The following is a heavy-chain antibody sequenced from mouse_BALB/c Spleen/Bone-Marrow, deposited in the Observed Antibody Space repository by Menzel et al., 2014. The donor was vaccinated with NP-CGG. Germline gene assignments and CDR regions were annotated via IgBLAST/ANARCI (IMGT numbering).Heavy chain of an antibody. CDR3: AKVTTGFAY. CDR2: ICPGDGET. V-gene: IGHV1-80*01. CDR1: GYAFSSYW. J-gene: IGHJ3*01. Sequence: QVQLQQSGAELVRPGSSVKISCKASGYAFSSYWMTWVKQRPGQGLEWIGQICPGDGETNYNGKFKGKATLTADKSSSTAYMQLSGLTSEDSAVYFCAKVTTGFAYWGQGTLVTVSA. D-gene: IGHD2-2*01.